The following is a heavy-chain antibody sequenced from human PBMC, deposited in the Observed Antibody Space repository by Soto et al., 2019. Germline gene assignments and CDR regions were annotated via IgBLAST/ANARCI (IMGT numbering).Heavy chain of an antibody. CDR2: IYSGGST. Sequence: GGSLRLSCAAPGFTVSSNYMSWVRQAPGKGLEWVSLIYSGGSTYYADSVKGRFTITRDNSKNTLDLQMNSLRAEDTAVYYCASSIGYYYGMDVWGQGTTVTVSS. V-gene: IGHV3-53*01. CDR1: GFTVSSNY. J-gene: IGHJ6*02. CDR3: ASSIGYYYGMDV.